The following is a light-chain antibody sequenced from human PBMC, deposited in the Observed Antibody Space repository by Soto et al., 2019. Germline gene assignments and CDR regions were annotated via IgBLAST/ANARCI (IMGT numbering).Light chain of an antibody. CDR1: QSVSSN. V-gene: IGKV3-15*01. CDR2: GAS. CDR3: QQYHNWRT. J-gene: IGKJ1*01. Sequence: EIVMTQSPATLSVSPGERASLPCRASQSVSSNLAWYQQKPGQAPRLLIFGASTRATGIPARFSGSGSGTVFALTISSLQSEDFAVYYCQQYHNWRTFGQGTKVDIK.